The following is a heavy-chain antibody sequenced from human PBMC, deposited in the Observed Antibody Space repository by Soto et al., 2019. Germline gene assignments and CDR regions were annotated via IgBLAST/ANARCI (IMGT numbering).Heavy chain of an antibody. J-gene: IGHJ4*02. Sequence: SETLSLTCTVSGDSISSGGSYWNWIRQRPGKGLEWMGYIFYSGSTYYNPSLKSRVTISVDTSKNQFSLKLSSVTAADTSVYYCARGLNYYEGNAYFDYWGQGTLVTVSS. CDR1: GDSISSGGSY. CDR2: IFYSGST. CDR3: ARGLNYYEGNAYFDY. V-gene: IGHV4-31*03. D-gene: IGHD3-22*01.